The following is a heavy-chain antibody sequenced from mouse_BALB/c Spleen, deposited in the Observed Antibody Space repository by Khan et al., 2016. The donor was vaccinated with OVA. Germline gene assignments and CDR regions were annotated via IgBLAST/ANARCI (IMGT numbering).Heavy chain of an antibody. V-gene: IGHV1-77*01. Sequence: VQLQQSGAELARPGASVNLSCKPSGYTFTDYYISWVKQRTGPGLEWIAEISPGSGNIYYTEKFKGKATLTADKSSSTANMPIRSLTSDDSAVYVCAIREVDYFDYWGQGTTLTVSS. J-gene: IGHJ2*01. CDR3: AIREVDYFDY. CDR1: GYTFTDYY. CDR2: ISPGSGNI.